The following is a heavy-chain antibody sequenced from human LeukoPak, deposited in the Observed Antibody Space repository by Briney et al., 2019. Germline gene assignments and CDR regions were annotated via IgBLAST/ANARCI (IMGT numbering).Heavy chain of an antibody. CDR2: INTDGNTK. CDR3: VRDMGYYDKV. J-gene: IGHJ4*02. Sequence: GGSLRLSCATSGFTFSTSWMHWVRQAPGKGLVWVSRINTDGNTKDYADSVKGRFTISRDNAKNTLYLQMYSLRADDTAVYYCVRDMGYYDKVWGQGTLVTVSS. D-gene: IGHD3-22*01. CDR1: GFTFSTSW. V-gene: IGHV3-74*01.